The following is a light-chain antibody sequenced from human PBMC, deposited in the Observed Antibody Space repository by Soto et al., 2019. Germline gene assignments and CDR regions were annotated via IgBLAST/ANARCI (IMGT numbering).Light chain of an antibody. CDR3: SSYTSSSTYV. V-gene: IGLV2-14*01. J-gene: IGLJ1*01. Sequence: QSALTQPASVSESPGQSITISCTGTSCDVGTYNYVSWYQLHPGKAPKLMVYEVSNRPSGVSNRFSGSKSGNTASLTISGLQAEDEADYHCSSYTSSSTYVFGTGTKLTVL. CDR2: EVS. CDR1: SCDVGTYNY.